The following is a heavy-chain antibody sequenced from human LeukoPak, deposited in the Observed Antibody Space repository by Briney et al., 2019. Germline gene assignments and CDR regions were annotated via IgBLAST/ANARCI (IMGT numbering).Heavy chain of an antibody. D-gene: IGHD5-12*01. CDR1: GGSFSGYY. CDR3: ATARSVSGYDLFDY. V-gene: IGHV4-34*01. J-gene: IGHJ4*02. Sequence: PSETLSLTCAVYGGSFSGYYWSWIREPPGKGLEWIGEINHSGSTHYNPSLKSRVTISVDTSKNQFSLKLSSVTAADTAVYYCATARSVSGYDLFDYWGQGTLVTVSS. CDR2: INHSGST.